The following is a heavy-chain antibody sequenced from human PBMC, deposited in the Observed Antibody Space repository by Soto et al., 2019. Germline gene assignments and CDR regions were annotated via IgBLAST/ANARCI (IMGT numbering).Heavy chain of an antibody. J-gene: IGHJ4*02. Sequence: PSETLSLTCAVYGGXXSGYYWSWIRQPPGKGLEWIGEINHSGSTNYNPSLKSRVTISVDTPKNQFSLKLSSVTAADTAVYYCARGRDFGSVVVPAAMGHYYFDYWGQGTLVTVSS. D-gene: IGHD2-2*01. CDR3: ARGRDFGSVVVPAAMGHYYFDY. CDR2: INHSGST. CDR1: GGXXSGYY. V-gene: IGHV4-34*01.